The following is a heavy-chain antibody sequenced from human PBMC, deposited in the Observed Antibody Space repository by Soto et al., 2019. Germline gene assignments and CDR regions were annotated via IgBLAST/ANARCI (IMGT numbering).Heavy chain of an antibody. CDR3: ARDLWVEPELYYYGMDV. J-gene: IGHJ6*02. D-gene: IGHD1-1*01. Sequence: LSLTCTVSGDSISSADYYWSWIRQTPGKGLEWIGHIFYSGTTYYNPSLKSRLTISVDTSKNHFSLRLTSVNAADTAVYYCARDLWVEPELYYYGMDVWGQGTTVTVS. V-gene: IGHV4-30-4*01. CDR2: IFYSGTT. CDR1: GDSISSADYY.